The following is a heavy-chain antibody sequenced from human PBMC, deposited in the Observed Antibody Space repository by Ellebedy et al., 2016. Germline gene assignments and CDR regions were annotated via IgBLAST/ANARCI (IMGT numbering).Heavy chain of an antibody. J-gene: IGHJ3*01. D-gene: IGHD2-8*01. CDR1: GFSVSAND. V-gene: IGHV3-53*01. CDR3: VTRHNGAFDV. Sequence: GESLKISCVVSGFSVSANDMSWVRQAPGKGLELVSLLYGGGASYYADSVEGRFTISRDNSEKTLYLQMSGLGAEDTAVYYCVTRHNGAFDVWGHGTRVTVSS. CDR2: LYGGGAS.